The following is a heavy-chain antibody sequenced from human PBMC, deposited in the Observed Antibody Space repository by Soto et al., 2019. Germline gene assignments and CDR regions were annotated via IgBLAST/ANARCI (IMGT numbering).Heavy chain of an antibody. V-gene: IGHV4-31*03. CDR2: IDYSGST. CDR3: ARDESGRYYFDY. J-gene: IGHJ4*02. CDR1: GGSISSGGYY. D-gene: IGHD6-25*01. Sequence: PSETLSLTCTVSGGSISSGGYYWSWIRQHPGKGLEWIGYIDYSGSTYSNPSLKSRVAISVDTSKNQFSLKLSSVTAADTAVYYCARDESGRYYFDYWCQGTLVTVSS.